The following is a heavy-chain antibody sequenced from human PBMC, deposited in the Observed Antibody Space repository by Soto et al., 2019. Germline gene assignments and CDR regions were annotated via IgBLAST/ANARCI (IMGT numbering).Heavy chain of an antibody. CDR3: TAMNDRDAFDI. CDR2: IKNNADGGTT. D-gene: IGHD1-1*01. CDR1: ELNFRIAW. V-gene: IGHV3-15*01. J-gene: IGHJ3*02. Sequence: EERLVESGGGLVERGGSLRLSCAASELNFRIAWLSWVRQAPGKGLEWVGRIKNNADGGTTDNAAPVKERFTISRDDSKSTLYLQMNSLKSEDTAMYYCTAMNDRDAFDIWGPGTMVTVSP.